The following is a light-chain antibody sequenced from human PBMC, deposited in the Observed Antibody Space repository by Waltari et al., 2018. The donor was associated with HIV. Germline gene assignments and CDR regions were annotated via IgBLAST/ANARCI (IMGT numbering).Light chain of an antibody. Sequence: QSVLTQPPSVSGAPGQRVTISCTGNSSNIGAGYYVHWSQHLPGTAPKLLIYGDRNRPSGVPDRFSASRSDTSASLAITGLQAEDEADYCCQSYDRSLSGSFVFGTGTKVTVL. CDR2: GDR. V-gene: IGLV1-40*01. CDR3: QSYDRSLSGSFV. J-gene: IGLJ1*01. CDR1: SSNIGAGYY.